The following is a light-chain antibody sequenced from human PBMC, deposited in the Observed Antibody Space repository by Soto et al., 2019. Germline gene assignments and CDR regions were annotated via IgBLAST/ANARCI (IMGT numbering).Light chain of an antibody. Sequence: EIVLTQSPATLSLSPGETATLSCRASQSVSSYLAWYQQKPGQAPRLLIYDASNRATGIPARFSGSGSGTDFTLTISSLEPEDFAVYYCQQYGSSPLTFGGGTKVDI. CDR1: QSVSSY. CDR2: DAS. J-gene: IGKJ4*01. V-gene: IGKV3-11*01. CDR3: QQYGSSPLT.